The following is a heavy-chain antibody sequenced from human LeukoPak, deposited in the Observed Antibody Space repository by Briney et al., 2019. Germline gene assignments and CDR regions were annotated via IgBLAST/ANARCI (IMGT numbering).Heavy chain of an antibody. Sequence: SVKVSCKASGGTFSSYAISWVRQAPGQGLEWMGGIIPIFGTANYAQKFQGRVTITADESTSAAYMELSSLRSEDTAVYYCARVEGYYYYMDVWGKGTTVTVSS. V-gene: IGHV1-69*13. J-gene: IGHJ6*03. CDR1: GGTFSSYA. D-gene: IGHD5-24*01. CDR3: ARVEGYYYYMDV. CDR2: IIPIFGTA.